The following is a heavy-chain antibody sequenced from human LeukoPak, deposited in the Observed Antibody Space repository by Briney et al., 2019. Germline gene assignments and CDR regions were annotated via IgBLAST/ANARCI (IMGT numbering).Heavy chain of an antibody. CDR2: IFHSRST. CDR3: ARGYCSSNYCYSTVRGYYYYMDV. J-gene: IGHJ6*03. V-gene: IGHV4-38-2*02. CDR1: GYSISSSYY. D-gene: IGHD2-2*02. Sequence: SETLSLTCTVSGYSISSSYYWGWIRQPPGKGLEWIGSIFHSRSTYYNPSLKSRVTISVDTSKNQFSLKVRSVTAADTAVYYCARGYCSSNYCYSTVRGYYYYMDVWGKGITVTVSS.